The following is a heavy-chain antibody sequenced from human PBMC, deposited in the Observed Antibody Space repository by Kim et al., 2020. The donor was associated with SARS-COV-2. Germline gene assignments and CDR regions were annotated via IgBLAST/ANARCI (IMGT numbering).Heavy chain of an antibody. CDR1: GFSISSDYF. J-gene: IGHJ5*02. D-gene: IGHD3-10*01. CDR2: YYHGGST. Sequence: SETLSLTCTVSGFSISSDYFCGWIRPPPGKVVGGIGSYYHGGSTYYNPSLKSRVTISVDTSKNQFSLKLSSVTAEDTAVYYCARHTDYYGSVHNWFDPWG. V-gene: IGHV4-38-2*02. CDR3: ARHTDYYGSVHNWFDP.